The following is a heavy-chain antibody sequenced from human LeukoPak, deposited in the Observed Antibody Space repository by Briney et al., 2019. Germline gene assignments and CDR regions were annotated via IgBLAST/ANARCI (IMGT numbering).Heavy chain of an antibody. D-gene: IGHD3-22*01. CDR2: MNPNSGNT. J-gene: IGHJ4*02. CDR1: GYILTSYD. V-gene: IGHV1-8*01. Sequence: ASVKVSCKASGYILTSYDINWVRQATGQGLEWMGWMNPNSGNTGYAQKFQGRVTMTRNTSISTAYMELSSLRSEDTAVYYCARGSYYYDSSGYYTGDYWGQGTLVTVSS. CDR3: ARGSYYYDSSGYYTGDY.